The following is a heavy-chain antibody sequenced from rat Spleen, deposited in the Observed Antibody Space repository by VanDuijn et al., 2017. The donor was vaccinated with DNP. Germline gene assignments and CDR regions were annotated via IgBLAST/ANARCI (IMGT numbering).Heavy chain of an antibody. CDR2: ITTGGSNT. D-gene: IGHD1-1*01. Sequence: EVQLVESGGGLVQPGRSLKLSCTASGFTFSNYGMAWVRQAPTKGLEWVASITTGGSNTYYRYSVQGRFTVSRDNAKTTQYLHMDSLRSEDTATYYCVREDYYSGDWYFDFWGPGTMVTVSS. V-gene: IGHV5S13*01. CDR3: VREDYYSGDWYFDF. J-gene: IGHJ1*01. CDR1: GFTFSNYG.